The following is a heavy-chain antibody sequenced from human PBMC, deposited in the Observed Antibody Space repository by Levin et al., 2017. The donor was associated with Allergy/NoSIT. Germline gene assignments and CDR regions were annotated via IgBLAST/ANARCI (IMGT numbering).Heavy chain of an antibody. CDR1: GFSISSYA. Sequence: HPGGSLRLSCAASGFSISSYAMSWVRQAPGKGLEWVSRISDGGGTTHYADSVKGRFTISRDNSKNTLYLQMNSLRADDSAVYYCAKDPPPLAYCSRGDCHDWFDPWGQGTLVTVSS. J-gene: IGHJ5*02. V-gene: IGHV3-23*01. D-gene: IGHD2-15*01. CDR3: AKDPPPLAYCSRGDCHDWFDP. CDR2: ISDGGGTT.